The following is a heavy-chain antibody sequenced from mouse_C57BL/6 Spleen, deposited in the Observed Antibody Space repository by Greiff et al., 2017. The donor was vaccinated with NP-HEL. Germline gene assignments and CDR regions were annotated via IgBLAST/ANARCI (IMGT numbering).Heavy chain of an antibody. Sequence: EVKLVESGEGLVKPGGSLKLSCAASGFTFSSYAMSWVRQTPEKRLEWVAYISSGGDYIYYADTVKGRFTISRDNARNTLYLQMSSLKSEDTAMYYCTREGNWDGVMDYWGQGTSVTVSS. CDR1: GFTFSSYA. V-gene: IGHV5-9-1*02. CDR2: ISSGGDYI. CDR3: TREGNWDGVMDY. J-gene: IGHJ4*01. D-gene: IGHD4-1*01.